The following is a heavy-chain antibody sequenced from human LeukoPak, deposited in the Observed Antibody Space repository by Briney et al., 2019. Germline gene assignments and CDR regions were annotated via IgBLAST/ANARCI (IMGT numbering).Heavy chain of an antibody. CDR3: ARGHYCSGGSCSGTELYYFDY. CDR2: INHSGST. J-gene: IGHJ4*02. Sequence: SETLSLTCAVYGGSFSGYYWSWIRQPPGKGLEWIGEINHSGSTNYNPSLKSRVTISVDTSKNQFSLKLSSVTAADTAVYYCARGHYCSGGSCSGTELYYFDYWGQGTLVTVSS. CDR1: GGSFSGYY. D-gene: IGHD2-15*01. V-gene: IGHV4-34*01.